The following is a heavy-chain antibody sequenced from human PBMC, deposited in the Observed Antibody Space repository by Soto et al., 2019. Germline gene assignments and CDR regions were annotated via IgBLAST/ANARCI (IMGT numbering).Heavy chain of an antibody. CDR2: IYKSATT. V-gene: IGHV4-30-4*01. D-gene: IGHD2-15*01. CDR3: ARGRYCLTGRCFPNWFDS. CDR1: GDSTSTVGYF. J-gene: IGHJ5*01. Sequence: SETRSRTWSVSGDSTSTVGYFGAWIRQPPGQALEYIGYIYKSATTYYNPSFESRVAISLDTSKSQFSLNVTSVTAADTAVYFCARGRYCLTGRCFPNWFDSWGQGTLVTVSS.